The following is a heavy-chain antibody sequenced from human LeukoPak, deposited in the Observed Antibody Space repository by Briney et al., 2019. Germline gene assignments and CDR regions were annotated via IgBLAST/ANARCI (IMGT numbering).Heavy chain of an antibody. CDR1: GYTFTSYD. CDR3: ARDLSVLRYFDWLLSNNLFDY. CDR2: MNPNSGNT. J-gene: IGHJ4*02. V-gene: IGHV1-8*01. D-gene: IGHD3-9*01. Sequence: ASVKVSCKASGYTFTSYDINWVRQATGQGLEWMGWMNPNSGNTGYAQKFQGRVTMTRDMSTSTVYMELSSLRSEDTAVYYCARDLSVLRYFDWLLSNNLFDYWGQGTLVTVSS.